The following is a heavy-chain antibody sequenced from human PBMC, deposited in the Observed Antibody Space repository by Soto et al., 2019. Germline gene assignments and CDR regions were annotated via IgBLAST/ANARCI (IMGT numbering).Heavy chain of an antibody. D-gene: IGHD5-12*01. J-gene: IGHJ4*02. V-gene: IGHV4-59*01. Sequence: SATLSLTCTVSGGSISSYYWSWIRQPPGKGLEWIGYIYYSGSTNYNPSLKSRVTISVDTSKNQFSLKLSSVTAADTAVYYCARGPYSGYESWGQGTLVTVSS. CDR2: IYYSGST. CDR1: GGSISSYY. CDR3: ARGPYSGYES.